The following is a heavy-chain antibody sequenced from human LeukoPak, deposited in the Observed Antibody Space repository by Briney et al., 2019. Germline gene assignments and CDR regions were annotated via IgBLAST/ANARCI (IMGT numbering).Heavy chain of an antibody. CDR2: INLNSGDT. Sequence: GASVKVSCKASGYTFTDFYTYWVRQVPGQGLEWMGWINLNSGDTNYAQNFQGRVTMTRDTSITTAYMELTSLRSDDTAMYYCARGHIVTASFDYWGQGSLVTVSS. J-gene: IGHJ4*02. V-gene: IGHV1-2*02. D-gene: IGHD3-9*01. CDR3: ARGHIVTASFDY. CDR1: GYTFTDFY.